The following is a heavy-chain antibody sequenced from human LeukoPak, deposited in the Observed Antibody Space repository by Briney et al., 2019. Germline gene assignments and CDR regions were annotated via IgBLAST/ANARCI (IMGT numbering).Heavy chain of an antibody. CDR1: GFTFSYHW. CDR2: IKNDGAVK. CDR3: AKRVEYSSLSGGYFDS. Sequence: GGSLTLSCAASGFTFSYHWMTWVRQAPGKGLEWVANIKNDGAVKNYVDSVKGRFTISRDNAKNSLYLQMNSLRAEDTAVYYCAKRVEYSSLSGGYFDSWGQGSLVTVSS. J-gene: IGHJ4*03. D-gene: IGHD6-19*01. V-gene: IGHV3-7*03.